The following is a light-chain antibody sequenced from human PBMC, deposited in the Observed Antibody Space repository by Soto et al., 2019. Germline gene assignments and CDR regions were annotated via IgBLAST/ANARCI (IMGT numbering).Light chain of an antibody. J-gene: IGKJ5*01. V-gene: IGKV1-5*01. CDR3: QQYGSSAPIT. CDR1: QSISNW. Sequence: DIHMTQSPSTLSASVVYRVTITCRASQSISNWLAWYQQKPGTAPKVLIYHASNLQSGVPSRFSGSGSGTEFTLTISRLEPEDFALYYCQQYGSSAPITFGQGTRLEIK. CDR2: HAS.